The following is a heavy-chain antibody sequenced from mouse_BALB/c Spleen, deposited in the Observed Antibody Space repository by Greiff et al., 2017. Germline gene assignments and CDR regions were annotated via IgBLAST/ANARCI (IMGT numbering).Heavy chain of an antibody. J-gene: IGHJ1*01. V-gene: IGHV3-8*02. CDR2: ISYSGST. D-gene: IGHD5-1*01. CDR1: GDSITSGY. CDR3: ARYRGSDLPDFDV. Sequence: EVQRVESGPSLVKPSQTLSLTCSVTGDSITSGYWNWIRKFPGNKLEYMGYISYSGSTYYNPSLKSRISITRDTSKNQYYLQLNSVTTEDTATYYCARYRGSDLPDFDVWGAGTTVTVSS.